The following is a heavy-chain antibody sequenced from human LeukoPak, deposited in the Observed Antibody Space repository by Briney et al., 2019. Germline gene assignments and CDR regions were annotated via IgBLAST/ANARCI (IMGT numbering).Heavy chain of an antibody. CDR2: IVVGGGNT. V-gene: IGHV1-58*01. CDR3: ATDDVTTGTKTALGY. D-gene: IGHD1-1*01. CDR1: GFTFTSSA. J-gene: IGHJ4*02. Sequence: ASVKVSCKASGFTFTSSAVQWVRQARGQGLEWIGWIVVGGGNTNYAQKFQERVTINRDMSTSTAYMELSSLRSEDTAVYYCATDDVTTGTKTALGYWGQGTLVTVSS.